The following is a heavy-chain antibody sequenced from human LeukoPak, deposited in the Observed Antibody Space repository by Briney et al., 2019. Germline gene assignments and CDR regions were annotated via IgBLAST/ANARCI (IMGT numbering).Heavy chain of an antibody. V-gene: IGHV1-46*01. CDR3: ARDGYFIVSGYYFDY. J-gene: IGHJ4*02. CDR2: VNPSSISA. Sequence: ASVKVSCKASGYTVTSYYMHWVRQAPGQGLEWMGIVNPSSISASYAQKFQGRVTMTRDTSTSTVYMELSSLRSEDTAVYYCARDGYFIVSGYYFDYWGQGTLVTVSS. D-gene: IGHD2-15*01. CDR1: GYTVTSYY.